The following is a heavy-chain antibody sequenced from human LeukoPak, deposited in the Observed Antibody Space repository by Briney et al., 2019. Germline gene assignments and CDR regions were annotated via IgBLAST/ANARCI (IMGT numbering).Heavy chain of an antibody. CDR3: AREIGAYSSGWYWFDP. Sequence: ASVKVSCKASGYTFTSYAMNWVRQAPGQGLEWMGWINAGNGNTKYSQKFQGRVTITRDTSASTAYMELSSLRSEDTAVYYCAREIGAYSSGWYWFDPWGQGTLVTVSS. CDR1: GYTFTSYA. CDR2: INAGNGNT. J-gene: IGHJ5*02. V-gene: IGHV1-3*01. D-gene: IGHD6-19*01.